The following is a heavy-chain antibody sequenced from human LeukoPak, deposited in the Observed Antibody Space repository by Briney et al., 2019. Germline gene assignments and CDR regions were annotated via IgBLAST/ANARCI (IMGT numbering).Heavy chain of an antibody. CDR3: AKIDNYYDSSGYYLDAFDI. D-gene: IGHD3-22*01. J-gene: IGHJ3*02. Sequence: SGGSLRLSCAASGFTFSSYGMHWVRQAPGKGLEWVAVISYDGSNKYYADSVKGRFTISRDNSKNTLYLQMNSLRAEDTAVYYCAKIDNYYDSSGYYLDAFDIWGQGTMVTVSS. V-gene: IGHV3-30*18. CDR2: ISYDGSNK. CDR1: GFTFSSYG.